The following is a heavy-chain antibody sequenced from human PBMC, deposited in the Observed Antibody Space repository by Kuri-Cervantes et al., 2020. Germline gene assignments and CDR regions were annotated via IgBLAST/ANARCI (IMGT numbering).Heavy chain of an antibody. CDR3: TRMPAIGQAIDY. Sequence: SGPTLVKPTQTLTLTCTVSGFSLSTSGMRVSWIRQPPGKALEWLARIDWDDDKFYNTSLKTRLTMSKDSSKNQVVLTMTNMDPVDTATYYCTRMPAIGQAIDYWGQGILVTVSS. J-gene: IGHJ4*02. CDR2: IDWDDDK. V-gene: IGHV2-70*04. CDR1: GFSLSTSGMR.